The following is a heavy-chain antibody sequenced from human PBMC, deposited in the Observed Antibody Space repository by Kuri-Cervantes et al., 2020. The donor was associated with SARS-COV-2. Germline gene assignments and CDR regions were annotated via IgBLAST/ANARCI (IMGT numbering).Heavy chain of an antibody. V-gene: IGHV4-39*01. CDR2: IYYSGST. CDR3: ARHSIPSYAFDI. J-gene: IGHJ3*02. Sequence: GSLRLSCTVSGGSISSSSYYWGWIRQPPGKGLEWIGSIYYSGSTYYNPSLKSRVTISVDTSKNQFSLKLSSVTAADTAVYYCARHSIPSYAFDIWGQGTMVTVSS. CDR1: GGSISSSSYY. D-gene: IGHD3-3*02.